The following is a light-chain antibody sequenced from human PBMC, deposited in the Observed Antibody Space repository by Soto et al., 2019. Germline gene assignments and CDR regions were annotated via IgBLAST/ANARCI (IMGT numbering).Light chain of an antibody. CDR2: EVS. CDR1: ISDVCGYNY. V-gene: IGLV2-14*01. CDR3: SSYTSSSTLEV. J-gene: IGLJ1*01. Sequence: TQPAAGCGSTGQSISISCTGTISDVCGYNYVSWYQQHPGKAPKLMIYEVSSRPSGVSNRFSGSKSGKTASLTISGLQAEDVADYYCSSYTSSSTLEVFGTGTKVT.